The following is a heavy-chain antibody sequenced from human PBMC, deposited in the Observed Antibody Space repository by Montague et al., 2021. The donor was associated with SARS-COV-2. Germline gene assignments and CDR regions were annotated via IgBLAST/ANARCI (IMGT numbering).Heavy chain of an antibody. CDR3: ARDRDWDDWCGMDV. V-gene: IGHV3-48*03. D-gene: IGHD2-21*01. CDR2: ISSSGGGSTK. J-gene: IGHJ6*02. Sequence: SLRLSCAASGFMFSSYEMNWVRQAPGKGLEWISYISSSGGGSTKHYTDXVKGRFTISRDNAKNSLYLQMNSLRVEDAAIYYCARDRDWDDWCGMDVWGQGTTVTVSS. CDR1: GFMFSSYE.